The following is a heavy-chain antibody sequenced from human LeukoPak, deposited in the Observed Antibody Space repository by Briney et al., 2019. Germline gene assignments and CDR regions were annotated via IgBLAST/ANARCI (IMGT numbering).Heavy chain of an antibody. CDR3: ARDWGATYYFDY. CDR2: IYTSGST. D-gene: IGHD1-26*01. CDR1: GGSISSSSYY. V-gene: IGHV4-61*02. Sequence: SETLSLTCTVSGGSISSSSYYWSWIRQPAGKGLEWIGRIYTSGSTNYNPSLKSRVTMSVDTSKNQFSLKLSSVTAADTAVYYCARDWGATYYFDYWGQGTLVTVSS. J-gene: IGHJ4*02.